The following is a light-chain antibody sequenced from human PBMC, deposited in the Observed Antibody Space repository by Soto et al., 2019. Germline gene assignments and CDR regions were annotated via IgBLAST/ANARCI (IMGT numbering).Light chain of an antibody. CDR3: SSYTSSSTLVV. V-gene: IGLV2-14*01. J-gene: IGLJ2*01. Sequence: QSALTQPASVSGSPGQWITISCTGTSSDGGGYNYVSWYQQHPGKAPKLMIYDVSNRPSGVSNRFSGSKSGNTASLTISGLQAEDEADYYCSSYTSSSTLVVFGGGTKLTVX. CDR1: SSDGGGYNY. CDR2: DVS.